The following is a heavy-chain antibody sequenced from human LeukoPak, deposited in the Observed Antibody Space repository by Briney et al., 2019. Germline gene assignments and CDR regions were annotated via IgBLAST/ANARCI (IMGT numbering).Heavy chain of an antibody. Sequence: GASVKVSCKASGGTFSSYAISWERQAPGQGLEWMGGIIPIFGTANYAQKFQGRVTITADESTSTAYMELSSLRSEDTAVYYCARATTDIVATFDYWGQGTLVTVSS. CDR1: GGTFSSYA. CDR2: IIPIFGTA. J-gene: IGHJ4*02. CDR3: ARATTDIVATFDY. V-gene: IGHV1-69*13. D-gene: IGHD5-12*01.